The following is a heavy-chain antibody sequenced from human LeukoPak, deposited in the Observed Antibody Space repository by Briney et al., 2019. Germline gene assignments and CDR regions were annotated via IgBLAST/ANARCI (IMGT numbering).Heavy chain of an antibody. CDR3: TSGLSVRRSNNTPVDY. CDR2: IRSKANSYAT. CDR1: GFTFSGSA. Sequence: PGGSLRLSCTASGFTFSGSAMHWVRQASGKGLEWVGRIRSKANSYATVYAASVKGRFTISRDDSKNTAYLQMNSLKTEDTAVHYCTSGLSVRRSNNTPVDYWGQGTLVTVSS. V-gene: IGHV3-73*01. D-gene: IGHD1-1*01. J-gene: IGHJ4*02.